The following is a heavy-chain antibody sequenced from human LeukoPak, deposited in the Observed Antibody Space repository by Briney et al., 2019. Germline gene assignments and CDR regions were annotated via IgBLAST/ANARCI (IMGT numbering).Heavy chain of an antibody. J-gene: IGHJ4*02. CDR3: AREDNGSGSSPPYFDY. D-gene: IGHD3-10*01. CDR2: INHSGST. Sequence: SETLSLTCAVYGGSFSGYYWSWIRQPPGKGLEWIGEINHSGSTNYNPSLKSRVTISVDTSKNQFSLKLSSVTAADTAVYYCAREDNGSGSSPPYFDYWGQGTLVTVSS. V-gene: IGHV4-34*01. CDR1: GGSFSGYY.